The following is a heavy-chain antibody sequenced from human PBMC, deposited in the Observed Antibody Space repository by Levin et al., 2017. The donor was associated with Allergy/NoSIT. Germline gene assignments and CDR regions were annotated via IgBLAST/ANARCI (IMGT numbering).Heavy chain of an antibody. V-gene: IGHV1-69*01. D-gene: IGHD3-22*01. CDR1: GGTFSSYA. CDR3: ARSGGSYDSSGHFF. J-gene: IGHJ4*02. CDR2: IIPIFGTA. Sequence: PGGSLRLSCKASGGTFSSYAISWVRQAPGQGLEWMGGIIPIFGTANYAQKFQGRVTITADESTSTAYMELSSLRSEDTAVYYCARSGGSYDSSGHFFWGQGTLVTVSS.